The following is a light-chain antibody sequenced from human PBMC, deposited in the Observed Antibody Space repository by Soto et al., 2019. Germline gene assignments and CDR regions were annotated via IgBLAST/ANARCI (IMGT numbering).Light chain of an antibody. J-gene: IGLJ2*01. Sequence: QSLLTQPPSASGTPGQRVTISCSGSSSNIGSYTVNWYQDLPGAAPKVLIYTNNRRPSGVPDRFSGSKSGTSASLAISGLQSEDEADYYCAAWDDSLNGVVFGGGTKLTVL. CDR1: SSNIGSYT. V-gene: IGLV1-44*01. CDR3: AAWDDSLNGVV. CDR2: TNN.